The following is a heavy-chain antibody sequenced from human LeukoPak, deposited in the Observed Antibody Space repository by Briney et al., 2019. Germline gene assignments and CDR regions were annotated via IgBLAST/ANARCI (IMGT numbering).Heavy chain of an antibody. CDR3: ASLWSGYLDY. D-gene: IGHD3-3*01. CDR2: IIPIFGTA. V-gene: IGHV1-69*05. J-gene: IGHJ4*02. Sequence: ASVKVSCKASGGTFSSYAISWVRQAPGQGLEWMGGIIPIFGTANYAQKFQGRVTITTDESTSTAYMELSRLRSEDTAVYYCASLWSGYLDYWGQGTLVTVSS. CDR1: GGTFSSYA.